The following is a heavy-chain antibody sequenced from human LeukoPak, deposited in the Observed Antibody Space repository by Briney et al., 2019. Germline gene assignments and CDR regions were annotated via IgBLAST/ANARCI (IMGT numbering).Heavy chain of an antibody. CDR2: IIPIFGTA. CDR1: GGTFSSYA. CDR3: AMGFYGDPGNYFDY. J-gene: IGHJ4*02. V-gene: IGHV1-69*13. D-gene: IGHD4-17*01. Sequence: SVKVSCKASGGTFSSYAISWVRQGPGQGLEWMGGIIPIFGTANYAQKFQGRVTITADESTSTAYMELSSLRSEDTAVYYCAMGFYGDPGNYFDYWGQGTLVTVSS.